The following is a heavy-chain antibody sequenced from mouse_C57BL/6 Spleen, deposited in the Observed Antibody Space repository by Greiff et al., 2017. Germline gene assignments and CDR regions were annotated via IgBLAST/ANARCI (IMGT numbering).Heavy chain of an antibody. D-gene: IGHD3-3*01. J-gene: IGHJ2*01. Sequence: EVMLVESGGGLVKPGGSLKLSCAASGFTFSSYAMSWVRQTPEKRLEWVATISDGGSYTYYPDNVKGRFTSSRDKAKNNQYLQMSHLKSEDTAMYYCARGGTGYFDGWGQGTTLTVSS. CDR3: ARGGTGYFDG. CDR2: ISDGGSYT. CDR1: GFTFSSYA. V-gene: IGHV5-4*03.